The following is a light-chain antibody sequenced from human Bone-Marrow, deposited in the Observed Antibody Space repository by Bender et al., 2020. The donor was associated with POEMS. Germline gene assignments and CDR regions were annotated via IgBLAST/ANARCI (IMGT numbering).Light chain of an antibody. CDR1: SSDVGSYNL. J-gene: IGLJ3*02. Sequence: QSALTQPASVSGSPGQSITISCTGTSSDVGSYNLVSWYQQHPGKAPKLMIYEGSKRPSGVSNRFSASKSGNTASLTISGLQAEDEADYYCCSKAGIWVFGGETKLTVL. CDR3: CSKAGIWV. CDR2: EGS. V-gene: IGLV2-23*01.